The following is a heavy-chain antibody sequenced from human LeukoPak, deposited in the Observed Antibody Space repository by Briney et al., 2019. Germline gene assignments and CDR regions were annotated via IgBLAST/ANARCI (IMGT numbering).Heavy chain of an antibody. CDR1: GGSFSGYY. D-gene: IGHD5-24*01. Sequence: SETLSLTRAVYGGSFSGYYWSWIRQPPGKGLEWIGEINHSGSTNYNPSLKSRVTISVDTSKNQFSLKLSSVTAADTAVYYCARVRWRYYYGMDVWGQGTTVTVSS. CDR2: INHSGST. V-gene: IGHV4-34*01. J-gene: IGHJ6*02. CDR3: ARVRWRYYYGMDV.